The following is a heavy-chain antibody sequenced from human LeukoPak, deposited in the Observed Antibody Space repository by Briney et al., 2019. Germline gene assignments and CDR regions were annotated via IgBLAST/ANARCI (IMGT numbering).Heavy chain of an antibody. J-gene: IGHJ3*02. CDR2: INTDGSST. Sequence: PGGSLRLSCAASGFTFSSYWMHWVRQAPGKGLVWVSRINTDGSSTSYADSVKGRFTISRDNAKNTLYLQMNSLRAEDTAVYFCARDVGSGSGDDAFDIWGQGTMVTVSS. CDR1: GFTFSSYW. D-gene: IGHD1-26*01. V-gene: IGHV3-74*01. CDR3: ARDVGSGSGDDAFDI.